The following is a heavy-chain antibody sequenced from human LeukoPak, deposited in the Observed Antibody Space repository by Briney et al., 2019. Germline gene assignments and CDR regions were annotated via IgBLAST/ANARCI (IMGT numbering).Heavy chain of an antibody. D-gene: IGHD2-15*01. Sequence: ASVKVSRKASGYTFTSYGISWVRQAPGQGLEWMGWISAYNGNTNYAQKLQGRVTMTTDTSTSTAYMELRSLRSDDTAVYYCARDSTRDCSGGSCYPYYFDYWGQGTLVTVSS. V-gene: IGHV1-18*01. CDR2: ISAYNGNT. CDR1: GYTFTSYG. CDR3: ARDSTRDCSGGSCYPYYFDY. J-gene: IGHJ4*02.